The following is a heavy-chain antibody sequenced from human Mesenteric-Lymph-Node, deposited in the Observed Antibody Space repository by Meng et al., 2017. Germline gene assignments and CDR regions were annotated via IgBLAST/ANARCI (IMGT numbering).Heavy chain of an antibody. CDR1: GGSISSTHW. V-gene: IGHV4-4*02. CDR2: IYQSGPT. Sequence: HLPGSGTDLDKPSWPLSHHCAVSGGSISSTHWWTWVRQPPGKGLEWIGEIYQSGPTHYDPSHKSRFTISVDKSKNQFSLELSSVTAADTAVYYCAGVSFLGSGSYYNIDYWGQGTLVTVSS. J-gene: IGHJ4*02. CDR3: AGVSFLGSGSYYNIDY. D-gene: IGHD3-10*01.